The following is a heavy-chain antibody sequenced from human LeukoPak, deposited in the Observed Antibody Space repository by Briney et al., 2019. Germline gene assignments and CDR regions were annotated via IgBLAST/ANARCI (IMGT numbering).Heavy chain of an antibody. J-gene: IGHJ4*02. V-gene: IGHV1-2*02. CDR2: INPNSGAT. CDR3: ARGGFGEPFV. Sequence: GASVKVSCKASGYTFIGYYMHWVRQAPGQGLEWMGWINPNSGATNYAQKFQGRVTMTRDISITTVYIEVRRLRSDDTAVYYCARGGFGEPFVWGQGTLVTVSS. D-gene: IGHD3-10*01. CDR1: GYTFIGYY.